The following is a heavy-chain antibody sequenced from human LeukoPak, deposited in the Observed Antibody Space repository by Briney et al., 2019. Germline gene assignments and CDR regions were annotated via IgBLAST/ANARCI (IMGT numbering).Heavy chain of an antibody. V-gene: IGHV4-34*01. J-gene: IGHJ4*02. CDR2: INHSGST. CDR3: ARPRGYSSGWYYFDY. D-gene: IGHD6-19*01. CDR1: GGSFSGYY. Sequence: SETLSLTCAVYGGSFSGYYWSWIRQPPGKGLEWIGEINHSGSTNYNPSLKSRVTISVDTSKNQFSLKLSSVTAADTAVYYCARPRGYSSGWYYFDYWGQGTLATVSS.